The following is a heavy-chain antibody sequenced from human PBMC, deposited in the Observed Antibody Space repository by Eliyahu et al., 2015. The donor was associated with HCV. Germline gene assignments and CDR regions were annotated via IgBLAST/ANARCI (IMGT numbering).Heavy chain of an antibody. D-gene: IGHD5-18*01. CDR2: ISGSGGNT. Sequence: EVQLLESGGGLVQPGGSLRLSCAASGFTFNTYAMTWVRQAPGKGLGWVSGISGSGGNTYYADSVKGRFTISRDNSKNTVYLQMNSLRAEDTAVYYCAKEHFVGYQTFFDYWGQGTLVTVSS. J-gene: IGHJ4*02. CDR3: AKEHFVGYQTFFDY. CDR1: GFTFNTYA. V-gene: IGHV3-23*01.